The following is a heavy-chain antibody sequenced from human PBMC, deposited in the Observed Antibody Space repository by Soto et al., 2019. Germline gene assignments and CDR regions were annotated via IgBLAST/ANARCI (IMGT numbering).Heavy chain of an antibody. Sequence: QVQLVASGGALVEPGGSLRLSCEASGFIFSANYMTWIRQAPGKGLEWVSYIGGTSNVIYYADSVKGRFTISRDNAKNSLYLQMNSLRAEDTAVYYCARVGLSAADFDYWGQGAPVTVSS. CDR1: GFIFSANY. V-gene: IGHV3-11*01. J-gene: IGHJ4*02. D-gene: IGHD6-25*01. CDR3: ARVGLSAADFDY. CDR2: IGGTSNVI.